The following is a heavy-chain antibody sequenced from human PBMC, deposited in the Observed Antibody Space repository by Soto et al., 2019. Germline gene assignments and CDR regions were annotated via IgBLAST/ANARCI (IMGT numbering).Heavy chain of an antibody. CDR3: ARSDAVTGAHIEY. D-gene: IGHD7-27*01. J-gene: IGHJ4*02. CDR1: GGSISWSY. V-gene: IGHV4-59*12. Sequence: ETLSRTCRFSGGSISWSYLLWIRQSPGKGLEWLGYVYYTGSTNYGPSLRSRVSISVYTSKNQFSLRPSAVTAADPAVYFCARSDAVTGAHIEYWGQGTQGTV. CDR2: VYYTGST.